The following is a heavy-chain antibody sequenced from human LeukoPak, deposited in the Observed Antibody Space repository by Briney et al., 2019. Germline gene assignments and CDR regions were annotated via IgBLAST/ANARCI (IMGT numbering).Heavy chain of an antibody. V-gene: IGHV3-21*01. Sequence: GGSLRLSCAASGFTFSSYWMSWVRQAPGKGLEWVSSISSSSSYTNYADSVRGRFTISRENAKNSLYLQMNSLRAEDTAVYYCARDLGVVRGVFTLDYWGQGTLVTVSS. CDR2: ISSSSSYT. J-gene: IGHJ4*02. CDR3: ARDLGVVRGVFTLDY. CDR1: GFTFSSYW. D-gene: IGHD3-10*01.